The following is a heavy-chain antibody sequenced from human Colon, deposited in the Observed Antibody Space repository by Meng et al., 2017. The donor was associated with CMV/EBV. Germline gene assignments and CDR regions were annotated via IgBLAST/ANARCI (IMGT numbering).Heavy chain of an antibody. CDR1: GFTFSSYS. J-gene: IGHJ4*02. Sequence: LSCAASGFTFSSYSMNWVRQAPGKGLEWVSYISSGSSYIYYADSVKGRFTISRDNANKSLYLQMHSLRADDTAVYYCAGRSDGDYVAYWGQGTLVTVSS. CDR3: AGRSDGDYVAY. V-gene: IGHV3-21*01. D-gene: IGHD4-17*01. CDR2: ISSGSSYI.